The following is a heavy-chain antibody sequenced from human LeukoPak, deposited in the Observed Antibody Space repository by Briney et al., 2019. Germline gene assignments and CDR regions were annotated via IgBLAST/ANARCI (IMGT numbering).Heavy chain of an antibody. CDR1: GFTFSDYY. D-gene: IGHD2-2*01. V-gene: IGHV3-11*03. J-gene: IGHJ3*02. CDR2: ISSSSSYT. Sequence: GGTLRLSCAASGFTFSDYYMSWSRQAPGKGLEWVSYISSSSSYTNYADSVKGRFTISRDNAKNSLYLQMNSLRAEDTAVYYCARRYCSSTSCDDAFDIWGQGTMDSVSS. CDR3: ARRYCSSTSCDDAFDI.